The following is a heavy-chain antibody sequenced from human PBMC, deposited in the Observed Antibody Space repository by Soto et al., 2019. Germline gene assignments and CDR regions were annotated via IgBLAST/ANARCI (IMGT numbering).Heavy chain of an antibody. CDR3: AKSGSKGGPTLYVHS. V-gene: IGHV3-30*18. CDR1: GFTFSSFG. Sequence: QVQLVESGGCVVKPGRSLRLSCAASGFTFSSFGMHWVRQAPGKGLEWVAVISYDGRNEYYVDSVKDRFTSSRDNSKNTLYLQMNSPRAEDTAVYYGAKSGSKGGPTLYVHSWGQGTPGTVS. CDR2: ISYDGRNE. D-gene: IGHD3-16*01. J-gene: IGHJ1*01.